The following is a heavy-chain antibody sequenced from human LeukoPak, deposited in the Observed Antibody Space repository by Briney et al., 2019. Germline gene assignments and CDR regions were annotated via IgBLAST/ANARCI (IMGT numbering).Heavy chain of an antibody. CDR1: GGSISSSSYY. CDR2: IYYSGSN. Sequence: PSETLSLTCTVSGGSISSSSYYWGWIRQPPGKGLERIGSIYYSGSNYYNPSLKGRVTISVDKSKNQFSLKLSSVTAADTAVYYCARTVAVAGRRDFDYWGQGTLVTVSS. D-gene: IGHD6-19*01. V-gene: IGHV4-39*01. CDR3: ARTVAVAGRRDFDY. J-gene: IGHJ4*02.